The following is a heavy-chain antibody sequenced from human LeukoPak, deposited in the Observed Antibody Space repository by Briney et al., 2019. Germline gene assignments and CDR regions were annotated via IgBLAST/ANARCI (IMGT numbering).Heavy chain of an antibody. CDR3: AFVFKQKTAYEILTVVGMDV. CDR2: TIPIFGTA. CDR1: GGTFSSSA. D-gene: IGHD3-9*01. J-gene: IGHJ6*04. Sequence: ASVKVSCKASGGTFSSSAISWVRQAPGQGLEWTEGTIPIFGTADYAQKFQGRVTITADESTSTAYMELSSLRSEDTAVYYCAFVFKQKTAYEILTVVGMDVWGKGTTVTVSS. V-gene: IGHV1-69*13.